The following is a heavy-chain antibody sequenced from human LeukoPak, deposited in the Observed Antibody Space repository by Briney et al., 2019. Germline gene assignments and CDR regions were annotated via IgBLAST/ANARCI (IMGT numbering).Heavy chain of an antibody. D-gene: IGHD6-13*01. CDR1: GFTVSSNY. J-gene: IGHJ5*02. Sequence: GGSLRLSCAASGFTVSSNYMSWVRQAPGKGLEWVAVISYDGSNKYYADSVKGRFTISRDNSKNTLYLQMNSLRAEDTAVYYCARDPRIAAAGTGGNWFDPWGQGTLVTVSS. CDR2: ISYDGSNK. CDR3: ARDPRIAAAGTGGNWFDP. V-gene: IGHV3-30*01.